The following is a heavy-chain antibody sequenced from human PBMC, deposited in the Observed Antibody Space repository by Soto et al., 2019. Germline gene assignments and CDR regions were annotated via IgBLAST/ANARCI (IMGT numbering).Heavy chain of an antibody. CDR2: ISTYNGDT. Sequence: ASVKVSCRASGYTFTRSGISWVRQAPGQGLEWMGWISTYNGDTNYAQTFQGRVTMTTDTSTSTVHMEVRSLRSDDTAVYYCAREGVAPYYYYGMDVWGQGTPVTVS. D-gene: IGHD5-12*01. V-gene: IGHV1-18*01. CDR3: AREGVAPYYYYGMDV. J-gene: IGHJ6*02. CDR1: GYTFTRSG.